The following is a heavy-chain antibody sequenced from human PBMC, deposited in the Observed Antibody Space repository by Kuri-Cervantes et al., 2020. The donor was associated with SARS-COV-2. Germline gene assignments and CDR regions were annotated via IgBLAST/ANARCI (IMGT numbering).Heavy chain of an antibody. CDR2: IYYSGTT. CDR3: ARTNYYDSSGYYYGARPSRYYFDY. D-gene: IGHD3-22*01. V-gene: IGHV4-31*03. J-gene: IGHJ4*02. Sequence: SETLSLTCIVSGGSISGGGYYWSWIRQHPGKGLEWIGYIYYSGTTYYNPSLKSRVAISVDTSKNHFSLKLSSVTAADTAVYYCARTNYYDSSGYYYGARPSRYYFDYWGQGTLVTVSS. CDR1: GGSISGGGYY.